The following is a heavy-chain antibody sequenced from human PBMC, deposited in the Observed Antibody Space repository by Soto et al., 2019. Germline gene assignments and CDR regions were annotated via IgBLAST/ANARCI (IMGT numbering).Heavy chain of an antibody. CDR1: GFTFSSYA. D-gene: IGHD3-9*01. J-gene: IGHJ4*02. V-gene: IGHV3-23*01. CDR3: AKFHPPDFDWLLYPAPYYFDY. CDR2: ISGSGGST. Sequence: PGGSLRLSCAASGFTFSSYAMSWVRQAPGKGLEWVSAISGSGGSTYYADSVKGRFTISRDNSKNTLYLQMNSLRAEDTAVYYCAKFHPPDFDWLLYPAPYYFDYWGQGTLVTVSS.